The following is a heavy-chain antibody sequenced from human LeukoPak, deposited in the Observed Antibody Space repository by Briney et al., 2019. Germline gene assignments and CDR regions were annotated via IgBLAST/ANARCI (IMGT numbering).Heavy chain of an antibody. J-gene: IGHJ3*02. D-gene: IGHD6-13*01. Sequence: GESLKISCKGSGHSFTNYWIGWVRQVPGKGLEWMGIIYPGVSDTRYSPSFQGQVTISADQSISIAYLQWSSLKASDTAIYYCARPRRYSSSWDAFDIWGQGTLVTVSS. CDR3: ARPRRYSSSWDAFDI. CDR2: IYPGVSDT. CDR1: GHSFTNYW. V-gene: IGHV5-51*01.